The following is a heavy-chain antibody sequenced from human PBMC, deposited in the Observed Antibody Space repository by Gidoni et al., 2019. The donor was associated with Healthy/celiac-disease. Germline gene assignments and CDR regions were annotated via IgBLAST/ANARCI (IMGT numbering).Heavy chain of an antibody. CDR2: IYHSGST. CDR1: GYSISSGYY. J-gene: IGHJ5*02. V-gene: IGHV4-38-2*02. D-gene: IGHD3-22*01. Sequence: QVQLQESGPGLVKPSETLSLTCTVSGYSISSGYYWGWIRQPPGKGLEWIGSIYHSGSTYYNPSLKSRVTISVDTSKNQFSLKLSSVTAADTAVYYCARGLTYYYDSSGGGDWFDPWGQGTLVTVSS. CDR3: ARGLTYYYDSSGGGDWFDP.